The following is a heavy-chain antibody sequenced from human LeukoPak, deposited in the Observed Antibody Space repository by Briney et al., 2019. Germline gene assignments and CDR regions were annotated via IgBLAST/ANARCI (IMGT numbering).Heavy chain of an antibody. J-gene: IGHJ4*02. D-gene: IGHD3-10*01. Sequence: ASVKVSCKTSGYTFTNFAIHWARQAPGQRLEWMGWINAGNGNTKYSQNLQGRVTIAGDTSASTAYMELTSLRSEDTAVYYCARGLLWFGELSTLGYWGQGTLVTVS. V-gene: IGHV1-3*01. CDR2: INAGNGNT. CDR1: GYTFTNFA. CDR3: ARGLLWFGELSTLGY.